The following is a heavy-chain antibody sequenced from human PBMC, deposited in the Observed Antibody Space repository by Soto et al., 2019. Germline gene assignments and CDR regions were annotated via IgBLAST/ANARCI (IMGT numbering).Heavy chain of an antibody. CDR1: GFTFSSYS. Sequence: GSLRLSCAASGFTFSSYSMNWVRQAPGKGLEWVSYISSSSSTIYYADSVKGRFTISRDNAKNSLYLQMNSLRDEDTAVYYCARDRNYDFWSDASYYYYGMDVWGQGTTVTVSS. D-gene: IGHD3-3*01. CDR3: ARDRNYDFWSDASYYYYGMDV. CDR2: ISSSSSTI. V-gene: IGHV3-48*02. J-gene: IGHJ6*02.